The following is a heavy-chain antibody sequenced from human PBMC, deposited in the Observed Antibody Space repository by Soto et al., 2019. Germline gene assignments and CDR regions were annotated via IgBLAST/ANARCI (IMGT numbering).Heavy chain of an antibody. D-gene: IGHD3-22*01. Sequence: PGGSLRLSCAASGFTFSLYSMIWVRQAPGKGLEWVASITSSSSYIYYEDSLKGRFTISRDNAKNSLFLQLDSLRAEDTAVYFCVRAGYPDSRPDYWGQGTLVTVPQ. CDR1: GFTFSLYS. CDR3: VRAGYPDSRPDY. V-gene: IGHV3-21*01. J-gene: IGHJ4*02. CDR2: ITSSSSYI.